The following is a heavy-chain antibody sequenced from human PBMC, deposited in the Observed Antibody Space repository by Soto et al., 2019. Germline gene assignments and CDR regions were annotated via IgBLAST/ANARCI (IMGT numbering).Heavy chain of an antibody. CDR3: ARTSKQQLVLFY. V-gene: IGHV3-33*01. Sequence: GGSLRLSCAASGFTFSSYGMHWVRQAPGKGLEWVAVIWYDGSNKYYADSVKGRFTISRDNSKNTLYLQMNSLRAEDTAVYYCARTSKQQLVLFYWGQGTLVTVSS. CDR2: IWYDGSNK. D-gene: IGHD6-13*01. CDR1: GFTFSSYG. J-gene: IGHJ4*02.